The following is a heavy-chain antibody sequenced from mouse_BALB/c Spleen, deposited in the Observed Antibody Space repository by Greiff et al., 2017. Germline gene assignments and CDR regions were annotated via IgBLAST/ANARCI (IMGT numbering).Heavy chain of an antibody. CDR1: GYAFSSYW. D-gene: IGHD1-1*01. CDR2: IYPGDGDT. J-gene: IGHJ4*01. V-gene: IGHV1-80*01. CDR3: ARFYYGSSFFMDY. Sequence: VQLQQSGAELVRPGSSVKISCKASGYAFSSYWMNWVKQRPGQGLEWIGQIYPGDGDTNYNGKFKGKATLTADKSSSTAYMQLSSLTSEDSAVYFCARFYYGSSFFMDYWGQGTSVTVSS.